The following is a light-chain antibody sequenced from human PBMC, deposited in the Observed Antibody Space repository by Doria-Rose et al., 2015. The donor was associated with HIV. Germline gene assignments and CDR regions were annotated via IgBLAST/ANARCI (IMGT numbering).Light chain of an antibody. V-gene: IGKV1-5*03. CDR3: QQYNNYFFLT. CDR2: KAS. CDR1: QSITNW. Sequence: TQSPSTLSASVGDRVTITCRASQSITNWLAWYQQKPGKAPKLLIYKASTLESGVPSRSSGSGSGTEFTLTISSLQPDDFATYYCQQYNNYFFLTFGGGTKVEIK. J-gene: IGKJ4*01.